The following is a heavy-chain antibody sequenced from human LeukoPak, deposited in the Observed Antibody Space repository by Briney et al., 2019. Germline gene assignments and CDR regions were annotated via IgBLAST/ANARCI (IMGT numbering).Heavy chain of an antibody. J-gene: IGHJ5*02. CDR1: GFDLSTYA. CDR2: IRIGGGGT. Sequence: PGGSQRLLCAASGFDLSTYAMTWVRQAPAKGLEWVSSIRIGGGGTYYADSVKGRFTISRDNSENTLHLQMNNLRVGDTAKYFCARCMVLSQGWCNWFYLWGQGTLVTVSS. CDR3: ARCMVLSQGWCNWFYL. V-gene: IGHV3-23*01. D-gene: IGHD6-13*01.